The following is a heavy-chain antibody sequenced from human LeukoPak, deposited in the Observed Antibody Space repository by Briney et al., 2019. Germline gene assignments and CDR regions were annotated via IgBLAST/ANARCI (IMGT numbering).Heavy chain of an antibody. CDR2: IIPIFGIA. V-gene: IGHV1-69*04. D-gene: IGHD5-18*01. CDR3: ERWIQLDYYYGMDV. Sequence: SVTVSCKASGGTFSSYAISWVRQAPGQGLEWIGRIIPIFGIANYAQKFQGRVTITADKSTSTAYMELSSLRSEDTAVYYCERWIQLDYYYGMDVWGQGTTVTVSS. CDR1: GGTFSSYA. J-gene: IGHJ6*02.